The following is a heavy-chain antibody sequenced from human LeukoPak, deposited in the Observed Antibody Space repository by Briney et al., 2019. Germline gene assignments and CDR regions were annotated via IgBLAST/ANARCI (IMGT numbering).Heavy chain of an antibody. J-gene: IGHJ4*02. CDR1: GFTFSSYG. CDR3: ARDLKGYCSGGSCRALDY. V-gene: IGHV3-30*19. D-gene: IGHD2-15*01. CDR2: ISYDGSNK. Sequence: PGRSLRLSCAASGFTFSSYGMHWVRQAPGKGLEWVAVISYDGSNKYYADSVKGRFTISRDNSKNTLYLQMNSLRAEDTAVYYCARDLKGYCSGGSCRALDYWGQGTLVTVSS.